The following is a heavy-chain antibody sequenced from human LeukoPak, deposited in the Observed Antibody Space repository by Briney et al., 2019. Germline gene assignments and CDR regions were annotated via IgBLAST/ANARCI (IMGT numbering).Heavy chain of an antibody. V-gene: IGHV4-4*07. CDR3: ARRGIAAAGYDY. Sequence: PSETLSLTCTVSGGSISTYYWSWIRQPAGKGLEWIGRMYTSGTTKYNPSLKSRVTMSVDTSNNQFSLNLSSVTAADTAVYYCARRGIAAAGYDYWGQGTLVTVS. J-gene: IGHJ4*02. CDR1: GGSISTYY. CDR2: MYTSGTT. D-gene: IGHD6-13*01.